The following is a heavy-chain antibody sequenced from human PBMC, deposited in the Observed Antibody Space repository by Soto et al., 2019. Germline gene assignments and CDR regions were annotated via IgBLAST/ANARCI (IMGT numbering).Heavy chain of an antibody. CDR1: GYTFTGYY. CDR2: INPNSGGT. D-gene: IGHD3-3*01. CDR3: ARTYYDFWSGYGQYGMDV. Sequence: ASVKVSCKASGYTFTGYYMHWVRQAPGQGPEWMGWINPNSGGTNYAQKFQGWVTMTRDTSISTAYMELSRLRSDDTAVYYCARTYYDFWSGYGQYGMDVWGQGXTVTVYS. V-gene: IGHV1-2*04. J-gene: IGHJ6*02.